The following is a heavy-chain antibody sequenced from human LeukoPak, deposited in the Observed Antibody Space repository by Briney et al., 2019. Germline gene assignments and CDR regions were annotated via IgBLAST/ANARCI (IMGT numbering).Heavy chain of an antibody. V-gene: IGHV3-21*01. Sequence: GGPLRLSRAASAFIFSSYTMNWVRQAPGKGLEWFSSISSSSREIYYEDSVKGRFTISRDNAKNSLYLQMNSLRTEDTAVYYCARGVESGSYYYWGQGTLVTVSS. J-gene: IGHJ4*02. CDR3: ARGVESGSYYY. CDR1: AFIFSSYT. CDR2: ISSSSREI. D-gene: IGHD1-26*01.